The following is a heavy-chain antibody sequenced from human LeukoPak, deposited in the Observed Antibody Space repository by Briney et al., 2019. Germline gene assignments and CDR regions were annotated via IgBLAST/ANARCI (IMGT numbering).Heavy chain of an antibody. Sequence: SSETLSLTCAVSGGSVSSSTYYWGWIRQPPGKGLEWIGNIYYTGSSYYNPSLKSRVTMSADTSKNQFSLKMNSVTAADTAVYYCARLSKGRYFDYIFDFWGQGTLLTVSS. D-gene: IGHD3-9*01. J-gene: IGHJ4*02. V-gene: IGHV4-39*01. CDR1: GGSVSSSTYY. CDR3: ARLSKGRYFDYIFDF. CDR2: IYYTGSS.